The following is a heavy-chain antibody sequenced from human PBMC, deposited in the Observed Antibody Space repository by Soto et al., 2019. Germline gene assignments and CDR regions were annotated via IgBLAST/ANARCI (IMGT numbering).Heavy chain of an antibody. CDR3: AKDGLDTFGGVIVGYFDY. J-gene: IGHJ4*02. CDR1: GFTFSSYA. D-gene: IGHD3-16*02. Sequence: EVQLLESGGGLVQPGGSLRLSCAASGFTFSSYAMSWVRQAPGKGLEWVSAISGSGGSTYYADSVKGGFTISRDNSKNTLYLQINSLRADDTAVYYCAKDGLDTFGGVIVGYFDYWGQGTLVTVSS. CDR2: ISGSGGST. V-gene: IGHV3-23*01.